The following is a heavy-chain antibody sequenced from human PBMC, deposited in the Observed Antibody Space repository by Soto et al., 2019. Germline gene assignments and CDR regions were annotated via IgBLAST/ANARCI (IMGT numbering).Heavy chain of an antibody. CDR1: GGSFSSYH. Sequence: SETLSRTCAVYGGSFSSYHWSWIRQPPGKGLEWIGEINHSGSTKYNPSLKSRVTISVDTSKNQFSLKLSSVTAADTAVYYCARGMGAENTFYYYFGMDVWGQGTTVTVSS. V-gene: IGHV4-34*01. CDR3: ARGMGAENTFYYYFGMDV. D-gene: IGHD3-16*01. CDR2: INHSGST. J-gene: IGHJ6*02.